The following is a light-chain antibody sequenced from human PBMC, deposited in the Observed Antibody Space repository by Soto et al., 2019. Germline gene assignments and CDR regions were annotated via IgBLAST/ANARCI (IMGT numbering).Light chain of an antibody. CDR2: DAS. CDR3: QQYDNWPPVT. J-gene: IGKJ4*01. Sequence: EIVMTQSPATLSVSPGERATLSCRASQSVSSNLAWYQQKPGQAPRLLIYDASTRATGIPARFSGSGSGTEFTLTISSLQSEDFAVYYCQQYDNWPPVTFGGGTKVEIK. CDR1: QSVSSN. V-gene: IGKV3-15*01.